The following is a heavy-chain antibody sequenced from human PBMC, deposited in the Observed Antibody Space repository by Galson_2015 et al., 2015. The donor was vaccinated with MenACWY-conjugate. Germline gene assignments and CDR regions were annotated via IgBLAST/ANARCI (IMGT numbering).Heavy chain of an antibody. CDR3: ARDCVRSSTSCYEVAP. CDR2: INHSGST. D-gene: IGHD2-2*01. V-gene: IGHV4-34*01. Sequence: SETLSLTCAVYGGSFSGYYWSWIRQPPGKGLEWIGEINHSGSTNYNPSLKSRVTISVDTSKNQFSLKLSSVTAADTAVYYCARDCVRSSTSCYEVAPWGQGTLVTVSS. J-gene: IGHJ5*02. CDR1: GGSFSGYY.